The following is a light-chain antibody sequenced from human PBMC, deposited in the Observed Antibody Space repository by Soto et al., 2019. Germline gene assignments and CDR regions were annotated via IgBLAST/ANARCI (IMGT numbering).Light chain of an antibody. J-gene: IGLJ2*01. Sequence: QSALTQSRSVSGSPGQSVTISCTGTSDDVGGYTYVSWYRQLPGKAPKLMIYDVAKRPSGVPDRFSGSKSGNTASLTISGLLAEDEADYYCCSYAGDYNYVFGGGTKLTVL. CDR3: CSYAGDYNYV. CDR2: DVA. V-gene: IGLV2-11*01. CDR1: SDDVGGYTY.